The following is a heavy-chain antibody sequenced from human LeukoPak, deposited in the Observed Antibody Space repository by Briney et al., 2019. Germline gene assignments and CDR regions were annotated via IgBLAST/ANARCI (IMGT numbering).Heavy chain of an antibody. V-gene: IGHV3-53*01. D-gene: IGHD6-19*01. Sequence: GGSLRLSCAASGFTVSSNYMSWVRQAPGKGLEWVSVIYSGGSTYYADSVKGRFTISRDNSKNTLYLQMNSLRAEDTAVYYCASESIAVAHDAFDIWGQGTMVTVSS. J-gene: IGHJ3*02. CDR2: IYSGGST. CDR3: ASESIAVAHDAFDI. CDR1: GFTVSSNY.